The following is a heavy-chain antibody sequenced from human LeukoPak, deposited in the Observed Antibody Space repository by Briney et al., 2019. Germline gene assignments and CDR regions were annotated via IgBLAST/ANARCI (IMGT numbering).Heavy chain of an antibody. Sequence: GGSLRLSRAASGFTLSSYAMSWVRQVPGKGLEWVSAISGSGGSTYYADSVRGRFTISRDDSKNTLYLQMNSLRAEDTAVYYCAKRDQLPHFDYWGQGTLVTVSS. CDR3: AKRDQLPHFDY. V-gene: IGHV3-23*01. CDR2: ISGSGGST. J-gene: IGHJ4*02. CDR1: GFTLSSYA. D-gene: IGHD2-2*01.